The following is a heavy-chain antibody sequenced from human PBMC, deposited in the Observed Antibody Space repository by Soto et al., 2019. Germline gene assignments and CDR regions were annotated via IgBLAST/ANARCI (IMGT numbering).Heavy chain of an antibody. J-gene: IGHJ5*02. CDR1: GYSFTNYW. CDR2: IDPSDSYT. V-gene: IGHV5-10-1*01. CDR3: AVYDSIDKWFAP. Sequence: RGESLKISCKDSGYSFTNYWISWVRQMPGKGLEWMGGIDPSDSYTKYSPSFQGHITISADKSISTTYLQWSSLKASDTAIYYCAVYDSIDKWFAPWGQGTPVTVSS. D-gene: IGHD3-22*01.